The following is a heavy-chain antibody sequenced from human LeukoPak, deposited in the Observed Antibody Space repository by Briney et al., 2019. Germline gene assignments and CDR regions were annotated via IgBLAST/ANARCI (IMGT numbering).Heavy chain of an antibody. Sequence: PGGSLRLSCAASGFIFSSYGMSWVCQAPGKGPEWVATISGSGGSTYFADSVKGRFTISRDNSKNTLYVQMKSLRAEDTAVYYCAKMKSGDPPLQIDYWGQGNLVTVSS. J-gene: IGHJ4*02. V-gene: IGHV3-23*01. CDR3: AKMKSGDPPLQIDY. CDR1: GFIFSSYG. CDR2: ISGSGGST. D-gene: IGHD7-27*01.